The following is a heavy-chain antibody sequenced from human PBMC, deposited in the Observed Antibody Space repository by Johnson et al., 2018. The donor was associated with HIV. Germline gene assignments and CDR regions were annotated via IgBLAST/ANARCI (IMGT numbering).Heavy chain of an antibody. CDR2: IKQDGSEK. CDR1: GFTFSSYW. J-gene: IGHJ3*02. Sequence: VQLVESGGGMVQPGGSLRLSCAASGFTFSSYWMSWVRQAPGKGLEWVANIKQDGSEKYYVDSVKGRFTISRDNAKNSLYLQMNSLRAEDTAVYYCARGGIAAAGDAFDIWGQGTMVTVSS. D-gene: IGHD6-13*01. CDR3: ARGGIAAAGDAFDI. V-gene: IGHV3-7*01.